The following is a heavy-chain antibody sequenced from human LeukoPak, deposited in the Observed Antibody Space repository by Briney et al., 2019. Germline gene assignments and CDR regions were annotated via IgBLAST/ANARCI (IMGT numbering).Heavy chain of an antibody. D-gene: IGHD6-13*01. Sequence: PSHTLSLTCAVYGGSFSGYYWSWIHQPPRRGREWIGEITHSGSTNYNPSLKSRVTISVDTSKNQFSLKLSSVTAADTAVYYCARGYSSSWYDYYYGMDVWGQGTTVTVSS. CDR2: ITHSGST. CDR3: ARGYSSSWYDYYYGMDV. CDR1: GGSFSGYY. V-gene: IGHV4-34*01. J-gene: IGHJ6*02.